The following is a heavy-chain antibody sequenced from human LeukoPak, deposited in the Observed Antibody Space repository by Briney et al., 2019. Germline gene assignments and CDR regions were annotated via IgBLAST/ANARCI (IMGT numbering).Heavy chain of an antibody. CDR1: GGTFSSYA. V-gene: IGHV1-69*05. D-gene: IGHD2-21*02. J-gene: IGHJ4*02. Sequence: ASVKVSCKASGGTFSSYAISWVRQAPGQGLEWMGRIIPIFGTANYAQKFRGRVTITTDESTSTAYMELSSLRSEDTAVYYCAGRSVVVTAIRYYFDYWGQGTLVTVSS. CDR3: AGRSVVVTAIRYYFDY. CDR2: IIPIFGTA.